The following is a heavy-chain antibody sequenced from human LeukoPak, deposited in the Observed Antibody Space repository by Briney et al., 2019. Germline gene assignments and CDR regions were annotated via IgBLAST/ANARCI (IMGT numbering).Heavy chain of an antibody. CDR1: GGSISSYY. J-gene: IGHJ4*02. D-gene: IGHD3-22*01. Sequence: PSETLSLTCTVSGGSISSYYWSWIRQPAGKGLEWIGRIYTSGSTNYNPSLKSRVTMSVDTSQNQFSLKLSSVTAADTAVYYCARSGGDSSGLPFDYWGQGTLVTVSS. V-gene: IGHV4-4*07. CDR3: ARSGGDSSGLPFDY. CDR2: IYTSGST.